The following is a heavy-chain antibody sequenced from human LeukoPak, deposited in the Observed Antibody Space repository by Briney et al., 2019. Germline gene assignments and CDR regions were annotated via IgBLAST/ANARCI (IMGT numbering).Heavy chain of an antibody. J-gene: IGHJ5*02. V-gene: IGHV3-74*01. CDR1: GFTFSGLW. D-gene: IGHD3-10*02. CDR3: ARDTMLGMGNP. Sequence: GGSLRLSCAASGFTFSGLWMHWVRQPPGKGLEWVSRIDNDGSSANYADSVKGRFTTSRDNAKSTLYLQMNSLRVEDTGVYYCARDTMLGMGNPWGQGTLVTVSS. CDR2: IDNDGSSA.